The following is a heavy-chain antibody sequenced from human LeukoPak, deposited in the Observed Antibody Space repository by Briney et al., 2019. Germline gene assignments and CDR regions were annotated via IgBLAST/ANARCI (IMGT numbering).Heavy chain of an antibody. V-gene: IGHV4-59*01. J-gene: IGHJ5*02. CDR2: ISYSGRT. Sequence: SETLSLTCTVSGGSISPYYWSWIRQPPGKGLEWIGYISYSGRTNYNPSLKSRVTVSVDTSKNQFSLKLSSVTAADTAVYYCARLGSNNWFDPWGQGTLVTVSS. CDR3: ARLGSNNWFDP. CDR1: GGSISPYY.